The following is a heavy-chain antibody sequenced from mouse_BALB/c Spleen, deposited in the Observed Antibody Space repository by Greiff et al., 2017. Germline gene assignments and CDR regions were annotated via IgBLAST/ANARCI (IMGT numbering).Heavy chain of an antibody. CDR3: TPYGYVPYFDV. Sequence: DVMLVESGGGLVQPGGSMKLSCVASGFTFSNYWMNWVRQSPEKGLEWVAEIRLKSNNYATHYAESVKGRFTISRDDSKSSVYLQMNNLRAEDTGIYYCTPYGYVPYFDVWGAGTTVTVSS. CDR2: IRLKSNNYAT. V-gene: IGHV6-6*02. D-gene: IGHD2-2*01. CDR1: GFTFSNYW. J-gene: IGHJ1*01.